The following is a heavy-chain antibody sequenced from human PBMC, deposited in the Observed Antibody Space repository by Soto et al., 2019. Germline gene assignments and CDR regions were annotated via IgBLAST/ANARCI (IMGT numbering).Heavy chain of an antibody. Sequence: GALRLSFVASGFTFTRYSMNWVRQAPGKGLEWVSSISSTTNYIYYADSMKGRFTVSRDNAKNSVYLEMNSLSAEDTAVYYCARESEDLTSNFDYWGQGTLVTVSS. CDR1: GFTFTRYS. J-gene: IGHJ4*02. CDR2: ISSTTNYI. V-gene: IGHV3-21*01. CDR3: ARESEDLTSNFDY.